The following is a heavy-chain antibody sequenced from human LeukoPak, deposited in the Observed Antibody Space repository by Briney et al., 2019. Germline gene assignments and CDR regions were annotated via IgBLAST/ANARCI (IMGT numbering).Heavy chain of an antibody. CDR2: ISWNSGSI. CDR3: AKDISAMIVTVFDY. J-gene: IGHJ4*02. D-gene: IGHD3-22*01. Sequence: GGALRLSCPASGFTFDDYAMHWVRQAPGKGLEGVPGISWNSGSIGYADSVKGRFTISRDNAKNSLYLQMNSLRAEDTALYYCAKDISAMIVTVFDYWGQGTLVTVSS. V-gene: IGHV3-9*01. CDR1: GFTFDDYA.